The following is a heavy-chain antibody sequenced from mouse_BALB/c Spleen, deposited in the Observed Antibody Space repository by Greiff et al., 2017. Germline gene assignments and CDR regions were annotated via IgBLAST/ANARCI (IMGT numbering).Heavy chain of an antibody. Sequence: QVQLKESGAELVRPGTSVKISCKASGYTFTNYWLGWVKQRPGHGLEWIGDIYPGGGYTNYNEKFKGKATLTADTSSSTAYMQLRSLTSEDSAVYFCARSEAFITTATSRFAYWGQGTLVTVSA. J-gene: IGHJ3*01. CDR1: GYTFTNYW. CDR3: ARSEAFITTATSRFAY. CDR2: IYPGGGYT. D-gene: IGHD1-2*01. V-gene: IGHV1-63*02.